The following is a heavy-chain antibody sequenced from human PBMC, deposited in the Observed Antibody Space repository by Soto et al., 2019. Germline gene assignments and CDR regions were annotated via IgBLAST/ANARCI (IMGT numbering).Heavy chain of an antibody. D-gene: IGHD6-13*01. V-gene: IGHV4-59*01. CDR1: GGPISSYY. CDR2: IHYTWST. J-gene: IGHJ4*02. CDR3: ARYRREAVAGYTLDN. Sequence: PSETLSLTCTVSGGPISSYYWSWIRQPPGKGLEWIGYIHYTWSTNSNPSLKSRVTISLDKSKNQFSLKVNSMTAADTAVYYCARYRREAVAGYTLDNWGQGILVTVSS.